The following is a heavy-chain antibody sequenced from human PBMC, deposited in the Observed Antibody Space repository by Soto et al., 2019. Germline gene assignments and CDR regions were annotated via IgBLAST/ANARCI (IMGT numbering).Heavy chain of an antibody. Sequence: EVQLVESGGGLFQHGGSLRLSCSASGFTFSSYWMSWVRQAPGKGLERVANIKQDGSEKYYVDSVKGRFTISRDNAKNSLYLQMNSLRAEDTAVYYCARARADYYDSSGYPLGYWGQGTLVTVSS. CDR1: GFTFSSYW. D-gene: IGHD3-22*01. CDR3: ARARADYYDSSGYPLGY. J-gene: IGHJ4*02. CDR2: IKQDGSEK. V-gene: IGHV3-7*04.